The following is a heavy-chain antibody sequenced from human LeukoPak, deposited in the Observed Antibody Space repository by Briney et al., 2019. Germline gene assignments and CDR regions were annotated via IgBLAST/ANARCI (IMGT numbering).Heavy chain of an antibody. V-gene: IGHV4-59*01. Sequence: SETLSLTCTVSGGSISSYYWSWIRQPPGKGLEWIGYIYYSGSTNYNPSLKSRVTISVDTSKNQFSLKLSSVTAADTAVYHCARGLGYYDSSVGYWGQGTLVTVSS. CDR2: IYYSGST. CDR3: ARGLGYYDSSVGY. J-gene: IGHJ4*02. D-gene: IGHD3-22*01. CDR1: GGSISSYY.